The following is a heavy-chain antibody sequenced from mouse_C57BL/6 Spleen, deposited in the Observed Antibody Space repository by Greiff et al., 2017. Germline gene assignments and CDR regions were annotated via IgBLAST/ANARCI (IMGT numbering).Heavy chain of an antibody. J-gene: IGHJ2*01. CDR3: ARSGGYYYGSSYFGY. Sequence: QVQLQQPGAELVRPGTSVKLSCKASGYTFPSYWMHWVKQRPGQGLEWIGVIDPSASYTNYNQKFKGKATLTVDTSSSTAYMQLSSLTSEDSAVYYCARSGGYYYGSSYFGYWGQGTTLTVSS. V-gene: IGHV1-59*01. D-gene: IGHD1-1*01. CDR2: IDPSASYT. CDR1: GYTFPSYW.